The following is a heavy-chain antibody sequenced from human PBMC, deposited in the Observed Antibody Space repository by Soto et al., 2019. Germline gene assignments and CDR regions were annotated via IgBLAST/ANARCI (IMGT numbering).Heavy chain of an antibody. CDR2: IKSKTDGGTT. J-gene: IGHJ4*02. V-gene: IGHV3-15*01. CDR3: TTLHQWLVPFFDY. CDR1: GFTFSSYA. Sequence: GGSLRLSCAASGFTFSSYAMHWVRQAPGKGLEWVGRIKSKTDGGTTDYAAPVKGRFTISRDDSKNTLYLQMNSLKTEDTAVYYCTTLHQWLVPFFDYWGQGTLVTVSS. D-gene: IGHD6-19*01.